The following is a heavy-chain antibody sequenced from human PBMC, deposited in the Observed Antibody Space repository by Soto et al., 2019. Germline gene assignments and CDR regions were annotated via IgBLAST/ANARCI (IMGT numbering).Heavy chain of an antibody. CDR2: ISGYNGNT. Sequence: QVQLVQSRGEVKKPGASVKVSCKTSGYSFTTYGISWVRQAPGQGLEWMGWISGYNGNTNYAQKLQGRVTMTTDTSTSTAYMELRSLSSDDTAVYYCAREGPAPYYYSGMDVWGQGSTVTVSS. CDR3: AREGPAPYYYSGMDV. J-gene: IGHJ6*02. V-gene: IGHV1-18*01. CDR1: GYSFTTYG.